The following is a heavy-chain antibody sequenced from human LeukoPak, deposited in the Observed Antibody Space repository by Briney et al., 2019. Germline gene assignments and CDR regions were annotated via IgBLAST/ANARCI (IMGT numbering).Heavy chain of an antibody. D-gene: IGHD6-13*01. V-gene: IGHV4-34*01. CDR1: GGSFSGYY. CDR2: INHSGST. J-gene: IGHJ3*02. Sequence: SSGTLSLTCAVDGGSFSGYYWSWIRQPPGKGLEWIGEINHSGSTNYNPSLKSRVTISVDTSKNQFSLKLSSVTAADTAVYYCARGPGSSWYKGASDICGQGTMVTVSS. CDR3: ARGPGSSWYKGASDI.